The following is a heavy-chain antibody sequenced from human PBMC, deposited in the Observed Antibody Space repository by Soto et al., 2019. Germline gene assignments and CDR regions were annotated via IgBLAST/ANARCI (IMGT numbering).Heavy chain of an antibody. Sequence: GGSLRLSCAASGFTFSNAWMSWVRQAPGKGLEWVGRIKSKTDGGTTDYAAPVKGRFTISRDDSKNTLYLQRSSLKTEDTAVYYCTTEHRRIQLWLVPDYWGQGTLVTVSS. J-gene: IGHJ4*02. CDR3: TTEHRRIQLWLVPDY. V-gene: IGHV3-15*01. CDR2: IKSKTDGGTT. CDR1: GFTFSNAW. D-gene: IGHD5-18*01.